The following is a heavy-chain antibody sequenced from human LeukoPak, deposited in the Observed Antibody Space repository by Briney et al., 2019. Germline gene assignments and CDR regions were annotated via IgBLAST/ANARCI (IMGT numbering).Heavy chain of an antibody. D-gene: IGHD4-17*01. J-gene: IGHJ5*02. Sequence: SETLSLTCTVSGGSISSSSYYWGWIRQPPGKGLEWIGSIYYSGSTYYNPSLKSRVTISVDTSKNQFSLKLSSVTAADTAVYYCARGTVTTSFDPWGQGTLVTVSS. CDR2: IYYSGST. V-gene: IGHV4-39*07. CDR1: GGSISSSSYY. CDR3: ARGTVTTSFDP.